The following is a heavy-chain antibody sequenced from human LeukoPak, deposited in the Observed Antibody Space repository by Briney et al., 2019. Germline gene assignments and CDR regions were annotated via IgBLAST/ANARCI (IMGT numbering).Heavy chain of an antibody. CDR1: RLTFNIYS. J-gene: IGHJ4*02. Sequence: GGSLRPARRASRLTFNIYSTNWVRPDPGDGMGWVLSIRVEGTPTLHAASVKGRFTISRDNSKNMVYLQMNRLRAEDTAIYYCGKDGHCPDSVCPTKIVVAGYIDHWGQGTLVTVSS. CDR2: IRVEGTPT. CDR3: GKDGHCPDSVCPTKIVVAGYIDH. D-gene: IGHD6-19*01. V-gene: IGHV3-23*01.